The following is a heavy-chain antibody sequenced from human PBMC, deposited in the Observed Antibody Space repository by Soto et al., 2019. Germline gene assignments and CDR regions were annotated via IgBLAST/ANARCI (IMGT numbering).Heavy chain of an antibody. Sequence: SLTCAVYGGSFSGYYWSWIRQPPGKGLEWIGEINHSGSTNYNPSLKSRVTISVDTSKNQFSLKLSSVTAADTAVYYCARVRGYTGLDYWGQGTLVTVSS. CDR3: ARVRGYTGLDY. J-gene: IGHJ4*02. V-gene: IGHV4-34*01. CDR1: GGSFSGYY. CDR2: INHSGST. D-gene: IGHD5-12*01.